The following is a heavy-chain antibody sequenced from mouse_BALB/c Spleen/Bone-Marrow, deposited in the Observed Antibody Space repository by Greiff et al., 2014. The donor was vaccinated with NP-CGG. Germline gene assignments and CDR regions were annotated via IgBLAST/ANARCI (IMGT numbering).Heavy chain of an antibody. D-gene: IGHD1-1*01. Sequence: VQLVESGPGLVAPSQSLSITCTVSGFSLTDYGVSWIRRPPGKGLEWLGVVWGGGITYYNSTLKSRLSITKDNSKSQVFLKMNSLQTDDTAMYYCAKHDTTVVVDYWGQGTTLTVSS. CDR2: VWGGGIT. V-gene: IGHV2-6-5*01. J-gene: IGHJ2*01. CDR3: AKHDTTVVVDY. CDR1: GFSLTDYG.